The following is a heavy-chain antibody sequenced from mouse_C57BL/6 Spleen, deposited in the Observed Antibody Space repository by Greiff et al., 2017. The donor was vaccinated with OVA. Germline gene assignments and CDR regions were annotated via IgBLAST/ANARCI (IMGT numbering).Heavy chain of an antibody. V-gene: IGHV1-59*01. CDR3: ARGNFSWFAY. Sequence: QVQLQQPGAELVRPGTSVKLSCKASGYTFTSYWMHWVKQRPGQGLEWIGVIDPSDSYTNYNQKFKGKATLTVDTSSSTAYMQLSRLTSEDSAVYYCARGNFSWFAYWGQGTLVTVSA. D-gene: IGHD2-1*01. CDR1: GYTFTSYW. CDR2: IDPSDSYT. J-gene: IGHJ3*01.